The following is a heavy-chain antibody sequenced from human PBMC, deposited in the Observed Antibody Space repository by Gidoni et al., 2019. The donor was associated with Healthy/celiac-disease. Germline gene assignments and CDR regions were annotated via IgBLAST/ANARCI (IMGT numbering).Heavy chain of an antibody. Sequence: QVQLLQSGAEVKKPGSSVQVSCKASGYTFTSYYMHWVRQAPGQGLEWMGIINPSGGSTSYAQKFQGRVTMTRDTSTSTVYMELSSLRSEDTAVYYCARESTIFGDAGGYWGQGTLVTVSS. CDR1: GYTFTSYY. CDR3: ARESTIFGDAGGY. CDR2: INPSGGST. J-gene: IGHJ4*02. V-gene: IGHV1-46*01. D-gene: IGHD3-3*01.